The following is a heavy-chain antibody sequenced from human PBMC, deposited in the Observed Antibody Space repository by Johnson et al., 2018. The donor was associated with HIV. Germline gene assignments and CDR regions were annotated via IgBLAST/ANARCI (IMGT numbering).Heavy chain of an antibody. J-gene: IGHJ3*02. Sequence: VQLVESGGGLVQPGRSLRLSCAASGFTFDDYAMHWVRQAPGKGLEWVSGISWNSGSIGYADSVKGRFTISRDNAKNSLYLQMNSLRAEDTALYYCAKGRWWEPAEALDIWGQGTMVTVSS. CDR3: AKGRWWEPAEALDI. V-gene: IGHV3-9*01. D-gene: IGHD2-15*01. CDR2: ISWNSGSI. CDR1: GFTFDDYA.